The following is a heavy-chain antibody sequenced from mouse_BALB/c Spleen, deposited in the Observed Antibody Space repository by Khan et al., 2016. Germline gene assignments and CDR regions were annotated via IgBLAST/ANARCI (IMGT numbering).Heavy chain of an antibody. CDR1: GYAFSSYW. CDR3: AKLPATSEAMDY. Sequence: QVQLKQSGAELVRPGSSVKISCKASGYAFSSYWMNWVKQRPGQGLEWIGQIYPGGGDTNYYGKFKGKATLTADKSTNTAYMQLSSLTSEDSAVYCCAKLPATSEAMDYWGQGTSVTVSS. V-gene: IGHV1-80*01. CDR2: IYPGGGDT. J-gene: IGHJ4*01. D-gene: IGHD1-1*01.